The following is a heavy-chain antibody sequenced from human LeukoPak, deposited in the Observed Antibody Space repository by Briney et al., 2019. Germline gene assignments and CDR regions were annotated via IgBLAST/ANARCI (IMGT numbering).Heavy chain of an antibody. CDR1: GYTFTGYY. D-gene: IGHD2-15*01. V-gene: IGHV1-2*02. CDR2: INPNSGGT. CDR3: ARDLYCSGGSCYGDYYYGMDV. J-gene: IGHJ6*02. Sequence: ASVKVSCKASGYTFTGYYMHWVRQAPGQGLEWMGWINPNSGGTNYAQKFQGRVTMTRDTSISTAYMELSRLRSDDTAVYYCARDLYCSGGSCYGDYYYGMDVWGQGTTVTVSS.